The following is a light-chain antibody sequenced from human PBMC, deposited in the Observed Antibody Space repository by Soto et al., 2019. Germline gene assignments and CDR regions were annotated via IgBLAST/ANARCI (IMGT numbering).Light chain of an antibody. V-gene: IGKV3-11*01. Sequence: EIVLTQSPATLSLSPGERATLSCRASQSVSSYLAWYQQKPGQAPRLLIYDASNRATGIPARFSGSGSGTAFPLTISSLEPEDFAVYYGQQRSNWPPYTFGQGTKLEIK. CDR3: QQRSNWPPYT. J-gene: IGKJ2*01. CDR1: QSVSSY. CDR2: DAS.